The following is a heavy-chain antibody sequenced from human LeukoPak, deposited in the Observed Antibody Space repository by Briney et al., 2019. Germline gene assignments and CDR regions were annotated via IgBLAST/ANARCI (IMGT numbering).Heavy chain of an antibody. V-gene: IGHV1-2*04. J-gene: IGHJ3*02. CDR3: ARSARAYYYDSSGSAFDI. Sequence: ASVKVSCKASGYTFTGYYMHWVRQAPGQGLEWMGWINPNSGGTNYAQKFQGWVTMTRDTSISTAYMELSRLRSDDTAVYYCARSARAYYYDSSGSAFDIWGQGTMVTVSS. CDR1: GYTFTGYY. D-gene: IGHD3-22*01. CDR2: INPNSGGT.